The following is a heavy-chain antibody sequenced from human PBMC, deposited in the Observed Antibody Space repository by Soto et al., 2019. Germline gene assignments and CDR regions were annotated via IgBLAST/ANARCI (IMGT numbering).Heavy chain of an antibody. CDR2: FSAYNANT. V-gene: IGHV1-18*01. CDR3: ARHLIPIVVVPAAGGYYYYGMEV. J-gene: IGHJ6*01. D-gene: IGHD2-2*01. CDR1: GYTFTSYG. Sequence: ASVKVSCKASGYTFTSYGISRVGQAPGQGLELMGWFSAYNANTNYAQKLQGGVTMTTDTSRSTAYMALRSLRSDDTAVYYCARHLIPIVVVPAAGGYYYYGMEVWGQGTTVTVSA.